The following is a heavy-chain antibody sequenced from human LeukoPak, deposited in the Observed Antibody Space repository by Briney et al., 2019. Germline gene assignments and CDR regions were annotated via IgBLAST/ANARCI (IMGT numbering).Heavy chain of an antibody. CDR3: ARGRPVGASTVEDY. J-gene: IGHJ4*02. CDR2: ISSSSTYR. D-gene: IGHD1-26*01. CDR1: GFIFSTYS. Sequence: PGGSLRLSCAASGFIFSTYSMNWVRQAPGKGLEWVSSISSSSTYRYYADSVKGRFTISRDNSKNTLYLQMNNLGAEDTAVYYCARGRPVGASTVEDYWGQGTLVTVSS. V-gene: IGHV3-21*01.